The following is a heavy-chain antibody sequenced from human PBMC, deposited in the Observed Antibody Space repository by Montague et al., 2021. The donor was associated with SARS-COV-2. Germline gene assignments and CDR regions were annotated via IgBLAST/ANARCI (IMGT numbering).Heavy chain of an antibody. J-gene: IGHJ6*02. CDR3: ARDGSGSYSNYYYYGMDV. CDR1: GFTFSSYW. Sequence: SLSLSFAASGFTFSSYWMSWVRQAPGKGLEWVANIKQDGSEKYYVDSVKGRFTISRDNAKNSLYLQMSSLRAEDTAVYYCARDGSGSYSNYYYYGMDVWGQGTTVTVSS. D-gene: IGHD3-10*01. CDR2: IKQDGSEK. V-gene: IGHV3-7*01.